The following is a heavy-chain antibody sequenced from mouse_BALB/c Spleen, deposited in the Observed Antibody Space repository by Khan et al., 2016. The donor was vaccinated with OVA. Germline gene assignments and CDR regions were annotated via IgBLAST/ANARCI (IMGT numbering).Heavy chain of an antibody. CDR2: IWSDGTT. CDR1: GFSLTTYG. CDR3: ARQPYYHYNIMDY. J-gene: IGHJ4*01. D-gene: IGHD2-10*01. Sequence: VELQESGPGLAAPSQSLSITCTISGFSLTTYGVHWVRQPPGKGLEWLVVIWSDGTTNYNSALKSRLTITKDNSQSQVFLKMNSLQTDDTAIYFCARQPYYHYNIMDYGGQGTSVTGSS. V-gene: IGHV2-6-1*01.